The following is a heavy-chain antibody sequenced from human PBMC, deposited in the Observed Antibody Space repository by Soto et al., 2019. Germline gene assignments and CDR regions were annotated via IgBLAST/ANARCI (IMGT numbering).Heavy chain of an antibody. J-gene: IGHJ5*02. CDR2: IIPIFGTA. CDR1: GGTFSSYA. Sequence: SVKVSCKASGGTFSSYAISWVLQAPGQGLEWMGGIIPIFGTANYAQKFQGRVTITADESTSTAYMELSSLRSEDTAVYYCAKGPSIAAAGTGPYNWFDPWGQGTLVTVSS. CDR3: AKGPSIAAAGTGPYNWFDP. V-gene: IGHV1-69*13. D-gene: IGHD6-13*01.